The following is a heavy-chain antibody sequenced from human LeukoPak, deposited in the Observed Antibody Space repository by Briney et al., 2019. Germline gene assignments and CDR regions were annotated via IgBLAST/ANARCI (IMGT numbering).Heavy chain of an antibody. Sequence: SETLSLTCTVSGGSISSYYWSWIRQPPGKGLEWIGYIYYSGSTNYNPSLKSRVTISVDTSKNQFSLKLSSVTAADTAVYYCARIRVAGSGSYRRVGLYYFDYWGQGTLVTVSS. V-gene: IGHV4-59*12. CDR1: GGSISSYY. J-gene: IGHJ4*02. CDR3: ARIRVAGSGSYRRVGLYYFDY. CDR2: IYYSGST. D-gene: IGHD3-10*01.